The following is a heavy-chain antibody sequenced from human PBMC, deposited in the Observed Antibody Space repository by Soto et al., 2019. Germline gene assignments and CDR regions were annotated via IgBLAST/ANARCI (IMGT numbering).Heavy chain of an antibody. V-gene: IGHV1-18*01. CDR1: GYTLTELP. CDR2: ISRYNGDT. CDR3: ARDHGYFDY. Sequence: ASVKVSCKVSGYTLTELPMHWVRQAPGKGLEWMGGISRYNGDTKYAQKLQGRVTMTTDTSTSTAYMELRSLRSDDTAVYYCARDHGYFDYWGQGTLVTVSS. J-gene: IGHJ4*02.